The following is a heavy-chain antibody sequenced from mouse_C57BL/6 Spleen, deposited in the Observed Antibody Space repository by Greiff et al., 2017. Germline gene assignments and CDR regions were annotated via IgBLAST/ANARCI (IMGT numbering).Heavy chain of an antibody. Sequence: QVQLKQPGAELVKPGASVKLSCKASGYTFTSYWMQWVKQRPGQGLEWIGEIDPSDSYTNYNQKFKGKATLTVDTSSSTAYMQLSSLTSEDSAVYYCARWNYAAYWGQGTLVTVSA. CDR1: GYTFTSYW. V-gene: IGHV1-50*01. J-gene: IGHJ3*01. D-gene: IGHD1-1*02. CDR2: IDPSDSYT. CDR3: ARWNYAAY.